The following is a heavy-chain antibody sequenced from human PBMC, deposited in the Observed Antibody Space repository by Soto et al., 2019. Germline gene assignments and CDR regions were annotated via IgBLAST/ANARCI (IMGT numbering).Heavy chain of an antibody. V-gene: IGHV1-18*01. Sequence: ASVKVSCKASAYTFTSYGISWVRQAPGQGLEWMGWISAHNGNTNYAQKLQGRVTMTTDTSTSTAYMELRSLRSDDTAVYYCAAYVSGRYLYWFDPWGQGTLVTVSS. CDR3: AAYVSGRYLYWFDP. D-gene: IGHD3-10*01. CDR1: AYTFTSYG. J-gene: IGHJ5*02. CDR2: ISAHNGNT.